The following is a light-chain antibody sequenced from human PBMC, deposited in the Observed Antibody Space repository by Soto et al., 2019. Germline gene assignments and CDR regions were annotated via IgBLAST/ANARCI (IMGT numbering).Light chain of an antibody. J-gene: IGKJ2*01. CDR2: GAS. CDR1: QSVSSS. CDR3: QQYNNWPLYT. V-gene: IGKV3-15*01. Sequence: EIVMTQSPATLSVSPGERATLTCRASQSVSSSLAWYQQKPGQAPRLLIYGASTRATGIPARFSGSRSGTEVTLTIISMQSEDFAAYYCQQYNNWPLYTFGQGTKMEIK.